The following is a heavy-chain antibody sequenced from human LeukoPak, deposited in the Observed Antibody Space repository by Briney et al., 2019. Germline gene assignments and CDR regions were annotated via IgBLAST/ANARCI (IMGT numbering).Heavy chain of an antibody. V-gene: IGHV4-4*07. Sequence: SETLSLTCTVSGGSISSYYRSWIRQPAGKGLEWIGRIYTSGSTNYNPSLKSRVTMSVDTSKNQFSLKLSSVTAADTAAYYCARDQRYSSGWASYYYYGMDVWGQGTTVTVS. J-gene: IGHJ6*02. CDR3: ARDQRYSSGWASYYYYGMDV. D-gene: IGHD6-19*01. CDR2: IYTSGST. CDR1: GGSISSYY.